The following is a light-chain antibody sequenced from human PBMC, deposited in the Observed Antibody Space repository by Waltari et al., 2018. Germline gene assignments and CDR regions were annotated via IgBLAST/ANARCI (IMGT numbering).Light chain of an antibody. CDR3: QQSNSTSIT. J-gene: IGKJ5*01. V-gene: IGKV1-39*01. Sequence: DIQMTQSPSSLSASVGDRVTITCRASQSISSYLNWYQQKPGKAPKLLIYAASSLQSGVPSRFSGSVSGTDCTLTISSLQPEDFATYYCQQSNSTSITFGQGTRLEIK. CDR2: AAS. CDR1: QSISSY.